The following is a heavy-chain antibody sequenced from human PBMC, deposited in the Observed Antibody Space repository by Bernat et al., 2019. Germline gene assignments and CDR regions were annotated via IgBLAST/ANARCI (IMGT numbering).Heavy chain of an antibody. CDR3: ARLLYYYYYYMDV. V-gene: IGHV3-48*02. D-gene: IGHD2-15*01. CDR1: GFTFSSYS. Sequence: EVQLVESGGGLVQPGGSPRLSCAASGFTFSSYSMNWVRQAPGKGLEWVSYISSSSSTIYYADSVKGRFTISRDNAKNSLYLQMNSLRDEDTAVCYCARLLYYYYYYMDVWGKGTTVTVSS. J-gene: IGHJ6*03. CDR2: ISSSSSTI.